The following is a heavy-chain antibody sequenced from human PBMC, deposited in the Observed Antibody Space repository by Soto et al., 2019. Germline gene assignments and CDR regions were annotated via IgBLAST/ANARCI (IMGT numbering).Heavy chain of an antibody. CDR1: GDFFSSQW. CDR2: INDGDSDT. V-gene: IGHV5-51*01. Sequence: PVEFLTTSGKGAGDFFSSQWIAWVRLMPGKGLECMGMINDGDSDTRYSPSFQGQVTISVDGSINTAYLQSRSLEASDTAVYYCASPGQNRDRPLAFWGQGTTVTVSS. J-gene: IGHJ6*01. CDR3: ASPGQNRDRPLAF.